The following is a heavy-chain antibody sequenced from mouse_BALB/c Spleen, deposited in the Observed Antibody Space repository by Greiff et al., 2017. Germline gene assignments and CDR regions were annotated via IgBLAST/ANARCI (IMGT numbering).Heavy chain of an antibody. CDR1: GFAFSSYD. J-gene: IGHJ3*01. Sequence: DVMLVESGGGLVKPGGSLKLSCAASGFAFSSYDMSWVRQTPEKRLEWVAYISSGGGSTYYPDTVKGRFTISRDNAKNTLYLQMSSLKSEDTAMYYCARRLRGFAYWGQGTLVTVSA. CDR3: ARRLRGFAY. D-gene: IGHD2-4*01. V-gene: IGHV5-12-1*01. CDR2: ISSGGGST.